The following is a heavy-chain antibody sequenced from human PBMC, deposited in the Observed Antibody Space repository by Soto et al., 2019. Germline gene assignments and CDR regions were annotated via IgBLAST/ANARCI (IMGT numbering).Heavy chain of an antibody. CDR3: ARTKCSGGSCYSWCLDY. CDR2: RYYSEST. D-gene: IGHD2-15*01. Sequence: SETLSLTCTVSGGSITTGGYYWSWIRQLPGKGLEWIGHRYYSESTYYNPSLKSRVSISLDTSKNQFSLKLSSVTAADTAMYYCARTKCSGGSCYSWCLDYWGQGTPVTVSS. J-gene: IGHJ4*02. V-gene: IGHV4-31*03. CDR1: GGSITTGGYY.